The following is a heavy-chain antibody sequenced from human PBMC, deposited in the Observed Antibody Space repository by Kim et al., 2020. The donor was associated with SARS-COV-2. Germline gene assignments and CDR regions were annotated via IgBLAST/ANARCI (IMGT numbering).Heavy chain of an antibody. CDR2: ISYDGSNK. J-gene: IGHJ6*02. CDR1: GFTFSSYA. CDR3: ARDSESNYDILTGYYGSYYYYGMDV. Sequence: GGSLRLSCAASGFTFSSYAMHWVRQAPGKGLEWVAVISYDGSNKYYADSVKGRFTISRDNSKNTLYLQMNSLRAEDTAVYYCARDSESNYDILTGYYGSYYYYGMDVWGQGTTVTVSS. V-gene: IGHV3-30*04. D-gene: IGHD3-9*01.